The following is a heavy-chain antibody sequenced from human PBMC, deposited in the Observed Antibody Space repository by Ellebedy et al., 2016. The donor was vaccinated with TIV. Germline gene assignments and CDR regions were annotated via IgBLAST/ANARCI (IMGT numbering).Heavy chain of an antibody. Sequence: GESLKISCAASGFTFSSYWMHWVRQAPGKGLVWVSRINTDGRTIDYADSVKGRFTISRDNSKRTVDLQMNGLRAEDTAIYFCAKDRTSGDGYWVFDNWGQGTLVSVSS. CDR2: INTDGRTI. J-gene: IGHJ4*02. D-gene: IGHD5-18*01. CDR1: GFTFSSYW. V-gene: IGHV3-74*01. CDR3: AKDRTSGDGYWVFDN.